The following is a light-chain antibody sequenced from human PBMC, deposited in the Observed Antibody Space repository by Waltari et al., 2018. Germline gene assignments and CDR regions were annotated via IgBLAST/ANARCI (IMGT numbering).Light chain of an antibody. J-gene: IGLJ2*01. V-gene: IGLV2-14*01. CDR2: DVY. CDR3: SSYTSSGVV. Sequence: QSALTQPASVSGSPGQAIIISCTGTGSDVGGYDYVSWYQQYPGKAPRLIIYDVYNRPQGVSNRFSGSKSDNTASLTISGLQAEDESVYYCSSYTSSGVVFGGGTKLTVL. CDR1: GSDVGGYDY.